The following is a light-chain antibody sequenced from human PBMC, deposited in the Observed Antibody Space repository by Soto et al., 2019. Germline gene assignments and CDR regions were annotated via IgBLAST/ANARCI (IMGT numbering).Light chain of an antibody. CDR3: TSSTSGSLYV. CDR2: NVS. Sequence: QSALTQAASVSGSPGQSITISCTGTSSDVGGYNHVSWYQQFPGKVPKLLIYNVSNRPSGVSNRFSGSKSGNTASLTISGLQAEDEADYFCTSSTSGSLYVFGTGTKLTVL. CDR1: SSDVGGYNH. J-gene: IGLJ1*01. V-gene: IGLV2-14*01.